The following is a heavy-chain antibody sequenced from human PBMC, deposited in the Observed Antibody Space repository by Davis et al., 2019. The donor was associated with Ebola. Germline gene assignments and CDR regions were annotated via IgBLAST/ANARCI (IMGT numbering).Heavy chain of an antibody. Sequence: KLQGRVTMTTDTSTSTAYMELRSLRSDDTALYYCANEYYYESSGIDYWGQGTLVTVSS. CDR3: ANEYYYESSGIDY. J-gene: IGHJ4*02. D-gene: IGHD3-22*01. V-gene: IGHV1-18*01.